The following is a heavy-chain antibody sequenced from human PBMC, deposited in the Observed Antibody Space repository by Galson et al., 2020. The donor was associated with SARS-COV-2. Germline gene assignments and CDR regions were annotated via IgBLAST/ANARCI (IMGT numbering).Heavy chain of an antibody. J-gene: IGHJ6*02. V-gene: IGHV1-18*01. CDR3: ARHGDPEAYYYFGMDV. Sequence: ASVKVSCQASGYTFTSYGISWVRQAPGQGLEWMGRISAYNDNTNYAQKFQGRVTMTTDTSTNTAYMELRTLRSDDTAVYYCARHGDPEAYYYFGMDVWGQGTTVTVSS. CDR1: GYTFTSYG. D-gene: IGHD4-17*01. CDR2: ISAYNDNT.